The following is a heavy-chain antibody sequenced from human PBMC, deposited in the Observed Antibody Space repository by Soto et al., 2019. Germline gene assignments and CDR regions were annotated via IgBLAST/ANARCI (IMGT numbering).Heavy chain of an antibody. CDR3: ARDMYNWNWNAFDI. J-gene: IGHJ3*02. V-gene: IGHV1-2*04. Sequence: ASVKVSCKASGYTFTVYYMHWVLQAPGQGLEWMGWINPNSGGTNYAQKFQGWVTMTRDTSISTAYMELSRLRSDDTAVYYCARDMYNWNWNAFDIWGQGTMDTVSS. CDR2: INPNSGGT. D-gene: IGHD1-7*01. CDR1: GYTFTVYY.